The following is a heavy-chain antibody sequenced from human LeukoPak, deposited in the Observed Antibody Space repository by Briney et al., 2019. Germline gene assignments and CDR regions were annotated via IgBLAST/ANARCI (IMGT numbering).Heavy chain of an antibody. Sequence: SETLSLTCTVSGYSISSGYYWGWIRQPPGKGLEWIGSIYHSGSTYYNPSLKSRVTISVDTSKNQFSLKLSSVTAADTAVYYCATGEIVGAVDYWGQGTLVTVSS. CDR1: GYSISSGYY. D-gene: IGHD1-26*01. CDR2: IYHSGST. CDR3: ATGEIVGAVDY. J-gene: IGHJ4*02. V-gene: IGHV4-38-2*02.